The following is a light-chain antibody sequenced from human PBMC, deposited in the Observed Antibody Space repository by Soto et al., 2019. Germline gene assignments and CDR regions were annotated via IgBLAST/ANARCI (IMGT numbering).Light chain of an antibody. CDR1: RDIGNF. Sequence: ILMTQSPSSLSAFVGDRVTITCRASRDIGNFLAWYQQKPGKVPKLLIYAASTLQSGVPSRFSGSGSGTDFTLTISSLQPEDVATYYCQKCKVAPFTFGGGTKVEIK. V-gene: IGKV1-27*01. J-gene: IGKJ4*01. CDR2: AAS. CDR3: QKCKVAPFT.